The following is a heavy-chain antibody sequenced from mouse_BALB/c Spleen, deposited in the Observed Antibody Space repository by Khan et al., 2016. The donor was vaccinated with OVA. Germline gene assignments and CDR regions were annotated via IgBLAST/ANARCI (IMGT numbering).Heavy chain of an antibody. CDR1: GYSFTSDYA. J-gene: IGHJ4*01. D-gene: IGHD2-12*01. CDR2: ISSSGST. V-gene: IGHV3-2*02. Sequence: EVQLQESGPGLVKPSQSLSLTCTVTGYSFTSDYAWKWIRQFARNIVEWMGYISSSGSTNYNPALKSRISITRDTSKNQFFLQLNSVTTEDTASYYCARDSSRYNYAMDYWGQGTSVTVSS. CDR3: ARDSSRYNYAMDY.